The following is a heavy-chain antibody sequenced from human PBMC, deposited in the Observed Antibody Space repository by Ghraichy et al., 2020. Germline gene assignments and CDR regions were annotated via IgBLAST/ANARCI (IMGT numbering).Heavy chain of an antibody. CDR2: IYTSGST. V-gene: IGHV4-4*07. CDR3: ARATIVGATFDWFDP. CDR1: GGSISSYY. D-gene: IGHD1-26*01. Sequence: SETLSLTCTVSGGSISSYYWSWIRQPAGKGLEWIGRIYTSGSTNYNPSLKSRVTMSVDTSKNQFSLKLSSMTAADTAVYYCARATIVGATFDWFDPWGQGTLVTVSS. J-gene: IGHJ5*02.